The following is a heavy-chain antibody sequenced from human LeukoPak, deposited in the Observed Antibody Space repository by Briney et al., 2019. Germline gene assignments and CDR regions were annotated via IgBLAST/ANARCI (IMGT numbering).Heavy chain of an antibody. CDR3: ARGAPRRERLGWCDP. V-gene: IGHV4-39*01. Sequence: ASETLSLTCTVSGGSISSSTYYWGWIRQPPGKGLEWLGSIYYSGSTYYNPSLKSRVTISVDTSKNQFSLKLSSVTAAGTAVYYCARGAPRRERLGWCDPWGQGTLVSVSS. J-gene: IGHJ5*02. CDR1: GGSISSSTYY. CDR2: IYYSGST. D-gene: IGHD1-26*01.